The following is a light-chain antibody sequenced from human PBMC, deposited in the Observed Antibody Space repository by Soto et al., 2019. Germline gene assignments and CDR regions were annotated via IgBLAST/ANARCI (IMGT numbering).Light chain of an antibody. Sequence: EIVMTQSPATLSVSPGGRATLSCKASQSISDTLACYQQKPGQAPRLLIHGASTRATGFPARFSGSGSGTDFTHTISSLQSEDFATYFCQQSYSRPRTFGQGTKVDIK. CDR2: GAS. V-gene: IGKV3-15*01. CDR1: QSISDT. CDR3: QQSYSRPRT. J-gene: IGKJ1*01.